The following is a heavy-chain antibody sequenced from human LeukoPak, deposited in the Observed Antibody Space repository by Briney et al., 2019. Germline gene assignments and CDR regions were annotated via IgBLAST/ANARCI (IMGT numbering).Heavy chain of an antibody. CDR2: IYHSGST. D-gene: IGHD2-2*01. CDR3: AREFRVVVPAAIDYFDY. J-gene: IGHJ4*02. V-gene: IGHV4-38-2*02. CDR1: GYSISSGYY. Sequence: SETLSLTCAVSGYSISSGYYWGWIRQPPGEGLEWIGSIYHSGSTYYNPSLKSRVTISVDTSKNQFSLKLSSVTAADTAVYYCAREFRVVVPAAIDYFDYWGQGTLVTVSS.